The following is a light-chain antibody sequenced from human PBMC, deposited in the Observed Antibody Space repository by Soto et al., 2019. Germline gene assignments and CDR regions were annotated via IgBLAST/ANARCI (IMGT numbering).Light chain of an antibody. CDR1: QSISSY. V-gene: IGKV1-39*01. J-gene: IGKJ4*01. CDR2: TAS. CDR3: HQNYITPPLT. Sequence: DIQMTQSPSSLSASVGDRVTITCRASQSISSYLNWYQQKPGKAPKLLIYTASNLQSGVPSRFSGSGSGTDFTLTISSLQPEDFATYYCHQNYITPPLTFGGGTKVEIK.